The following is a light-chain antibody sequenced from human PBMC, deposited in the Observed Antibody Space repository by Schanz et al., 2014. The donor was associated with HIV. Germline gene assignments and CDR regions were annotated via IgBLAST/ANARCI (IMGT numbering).Light chain of an antibody. CDR3: CSYAGSNTYV. Sequence: QSALTQPASVSGSPGQSITISCTGPSSDVGSYNLVSWYQQHPGKAPKLIIYDVTNRPSGVSDRFSGSKSGNTASLTLSGLQADDEAEYFCCSYAGSNTYVFGSGTKLTV. CDR2: DVT. V-gene: IGLV2-23*02. CDR1: SSDVGSYNL. J-gene: IGLJ1*01.